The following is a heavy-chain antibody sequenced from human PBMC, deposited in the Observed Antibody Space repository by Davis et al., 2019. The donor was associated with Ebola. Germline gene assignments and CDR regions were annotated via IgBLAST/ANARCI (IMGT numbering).Heavy chain of an antibody. V-gene: IGHV3-11*06. D-gene: IGHD2-15*01. J-gene: IGHJ6*02. CDR2: ISSSSSYT. CDR1: GFTFSDYY. CDR3: ARRGWWPGMDV. Sequence: PGGSLRLSCAASGFTFSDYYMSWIRQAPGKGLEWVSYISSSSSYTNYADSVKGRFTISRDNAKNSLYLQMNSLRAEDTAVYYCARRGWWPGMDVWGQGTTVTVSS.